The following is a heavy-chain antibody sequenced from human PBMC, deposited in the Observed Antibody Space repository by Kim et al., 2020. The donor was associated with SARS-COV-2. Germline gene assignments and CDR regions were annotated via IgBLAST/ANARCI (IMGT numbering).Heavy chain of an antibody. J-gene: IGHJ4*02. CDR3: AREPSTYFDY. V-gene: IGHV3-66*01. Sequence: YHADYVQGRIPVSRDTSQHTVYLQMHSLRAEDTAVYFCAREPSTYFDYWGQGTLVTVSS.